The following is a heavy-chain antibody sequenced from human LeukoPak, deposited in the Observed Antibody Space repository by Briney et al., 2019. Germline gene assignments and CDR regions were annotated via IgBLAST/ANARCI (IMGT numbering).Heavy chain of an antibody. Sequence: GGSLRLSCAASGFTFSSYWMSWVRQAPGKGLEWVSYISSSGDTIYYAASVKGRFTISRDNAKNSLYLQMNSLRAEDTAVYYCARGWVGIVPTTFDKPYFDYWGQGTLVTVSS. D-gene: IGHD5-12*01. CDR3: ARGWVGIVPTTFDKPYFDY. CDR2: ISSSGDTI. J-gene: IGHJ4*02. CDR1: GFTFSSYW. V-gene: IGHV3-48*04.